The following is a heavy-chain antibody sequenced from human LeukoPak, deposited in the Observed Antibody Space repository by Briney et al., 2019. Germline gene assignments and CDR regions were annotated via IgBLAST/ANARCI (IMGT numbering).Heavy chain of an antibody. CDR1: GGSISSFY. J-gene: IGHJ5*02. Sequence: SETLSLTCTVSGGSISSFYWSWIRQPPGKGLEWIGYIYYSGSTHYNPSLKSRVTISVDTSKNQFSLKLSAVTAADTAVYYCARHGTSGTNLNWFDPWGQGTLVTVSS. CDR2: IYYSGST. V-gene: IGHV4-59*08. D-gene: IGHD1-1*01. CDR3: ARHGTSGTNLNWFDP.